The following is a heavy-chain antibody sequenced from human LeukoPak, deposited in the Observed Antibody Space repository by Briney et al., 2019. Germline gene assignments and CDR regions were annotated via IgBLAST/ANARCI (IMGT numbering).Heavy chain of an antibody. D-gene: IGHD2-2*01. V-gene: IGHV3-64*01. J-gene: IGHJ4*02. CDR3: ARAPTPRYCSSTSCYGGSDY. CDR1: GFTFSSYA. Sequence: GGSLRLSCAASGFTFSSYAMSWVRQAPGKGLEYVSAISSNGGSTYYANSVKGRFTIPRDNSKNTLYLQMGSLRAEDMAVYYCARAPTPRYCSSTSCYGGSDYWGQGTLVTVSS. CDR2: ISSNGGST.